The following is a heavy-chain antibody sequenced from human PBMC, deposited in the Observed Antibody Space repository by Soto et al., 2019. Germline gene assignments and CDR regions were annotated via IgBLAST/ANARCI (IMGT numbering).Heavy chain of an antibody. CDR3: ARRSNVATSGRPFEV. J-gene: IGHJ3*01. Sequence: QVQLQESGPRLVKPSETLSLTCTVSGGSISSTRYYWGWVRQPPGKGLEWIGQIYYRGLTYCNPALKCPVTMSVDTSKIEFSLNLPSVTAADTAVYYCARRSNVATSGRPFEVWGQGTMVTVSS. V-gene: IGHV4-39*01. CDR2: IYYRGLT. D-gene: IGHD6-13*01. CDR1: GGSISSTRYY.